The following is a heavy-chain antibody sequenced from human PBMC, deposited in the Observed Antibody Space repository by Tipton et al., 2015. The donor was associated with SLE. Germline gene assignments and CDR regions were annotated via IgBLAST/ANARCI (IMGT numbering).Heavy chain of an antibody. CDR1: GFTFSDYY. V-gene: IGHV3-11*01. CDR2: ITSSGHTI. D-gene: IGHD3-22*01. Sequence: QLVQSGGGLVKPGGSLRLSCAASGFTFSDYYMSWIRQAPGKGLEWVSSITSSGHTIYYADSVKGRFTISRDNAKNSLYLQLNSLRAEDTAVYYCARDLGGTYYYDSSCFDYWGQGTLVTVSS. CDR3: ARDLGGTYYYDSSCFDY. J-gene: IGHJ4*02.